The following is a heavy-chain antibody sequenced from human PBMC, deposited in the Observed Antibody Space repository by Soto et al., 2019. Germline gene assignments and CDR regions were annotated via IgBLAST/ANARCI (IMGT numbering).Heavy chain of an antibody. Sequence: PSPTLSRTCDLSGDSVSSNSASWNWFRQSPSRGLEWLGRTYYRSKWYNDYAVSVKSRITINPDTSKNQFSLQLNSVTPEDTAVYYCAREFRRYNDYWGQGTLVTVSS. J-gene: IGHJ4*02. D-gene: IGHD1-1*01. CDR1: GDSVSSNSAS. CDR2: TYYRSKWYN. V-gene: IGHV6-1*01. CDR3: AREFRRYNDY.